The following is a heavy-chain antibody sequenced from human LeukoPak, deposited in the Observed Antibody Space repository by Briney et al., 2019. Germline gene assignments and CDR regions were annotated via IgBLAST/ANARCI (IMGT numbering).Heavy chain of an antibody. V-gene: IGHV3-30*03. CDR2: ISYDGSNK. Sequence: GRSLRLSCAASGFTFSSYGIHWVRQAPGKGLEWVAVISYDGSNKYYADSVKGRFTISRDNSKNTLYLQMNSLRAEDTAVYYCARDAGIAAAGPWHYYGMDVWGQGTTVTVSS. J-gene: IGHJ6*02. CDR1: GFTFSSYG. D-gene: IGHD6-13*01. CDR3: ARDAGIAAAGPWHYYGMDV.